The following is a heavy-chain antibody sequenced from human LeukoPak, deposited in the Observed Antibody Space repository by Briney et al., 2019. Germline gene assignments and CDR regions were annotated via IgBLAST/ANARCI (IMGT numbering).Heavy chain of an antibody. Sequence: GGSLRLSCAASGFTFSSYWMSWVRQAPGKGLEWVANIKQDGSEKYYVDSVKGRFTISRDNAKNSLYLQMNSLRAEDTAVYYCARRVSYAMVRGVMHDAFDIWGQGTMVTVSS. D-gene: IGHD3-10*01. CDR1: GFTFSSYW. J-gene: IGHJ3*02. V-gene: IGHV3-7*01. CDR3: ARRVSYAMVRGVMHDAFDI. CDR2: IKQDGSEK.